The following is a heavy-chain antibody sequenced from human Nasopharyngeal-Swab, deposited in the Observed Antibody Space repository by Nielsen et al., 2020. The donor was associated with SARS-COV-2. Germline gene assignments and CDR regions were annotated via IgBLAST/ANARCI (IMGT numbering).Heavy chain of an antibody. CDR1: GYTFTSYY. V-gene: IGHV1-46*01. D-gene: IGHD2-8*01. CDR2: INPSGGST. Sequence: ASVKVSCKASGYTFTSYYMHWVRQAPGQGLEWMGIINPSGGSTSYAQKFQGRVTMTTDTSTSTAYMELRSLRSDDTAVYYCASPVLSDAFDIWGQGTMVTVSS. CDR3: ASPVLSDAFDI. J-gene: IGHJ3*02.